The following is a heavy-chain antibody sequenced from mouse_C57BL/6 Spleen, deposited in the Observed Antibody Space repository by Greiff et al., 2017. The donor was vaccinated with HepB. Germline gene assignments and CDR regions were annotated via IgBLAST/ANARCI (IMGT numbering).Heavy chain of an antibody. CDR2: IIPGSGGT. J-gene: IGHJ3*01. CDR3: AGEIWGVAY. Sequence: LVESGAELVRPGTSLKLSCKASGYAFTNYLISWVKQRPGQGLEWIGVIIPGSGGTNYNETFKGKVTLTADKSSITVYMQLSRLTSEDSAVYFCAGEIWGVAYWGQGTLVTVSA. D-gene: IGHD1-1*02. V-gene: IGHV1-54*01. CDR1: GYAFTNYL.